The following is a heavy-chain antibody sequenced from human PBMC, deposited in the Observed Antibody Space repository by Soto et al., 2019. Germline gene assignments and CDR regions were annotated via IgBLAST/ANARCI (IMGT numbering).Heavy chain of an antibody. Sequence: QVQLVQSGAEVKKPGASVKVSCKASGYTFTRYGLTWVRQAPGQGLEWMGWISGYNGRTNYAQKIQGRVTMTTDTSTSTAYMELRSLRSDDTAVYYCARQWDYNSGWYGAQYYLDYWGQGTLVTVSS. CDR1: GYTFTRYG. CDR3: ARQWDYNSGWYGAQYYLDY. V-gene: IGHV1-18*04. D-gene: IGHD6-19*01. J-gene: IGHJ4*02. CDR2: ISGYNGRT.